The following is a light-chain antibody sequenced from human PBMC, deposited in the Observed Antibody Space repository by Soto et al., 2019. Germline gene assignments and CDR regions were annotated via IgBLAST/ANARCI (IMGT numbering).Light chain of an antibody. CDR1: SSDIGGYNY. CDR2: EVS. V-gene: IGLV2-14*01. CDR3: CSHTSSVTWV. J-gene: IGLJ7*01. Sequence: QSVLTQPASVSGSPGQSITISCTGTSSDIGGYNYVSWYQQHPGKAPPLIIFEVSNRPSGVSDRFSASKSGNTASLTISGLQAEDEADYYCCSHTSSVTWVFGGGTQLTVL.